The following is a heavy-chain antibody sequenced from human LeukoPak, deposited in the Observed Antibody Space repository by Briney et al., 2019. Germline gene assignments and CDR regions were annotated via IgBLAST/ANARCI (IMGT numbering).Heavy chain of an antibody. CDR3: ARDSGQPHPTTGYFDS. Sequence: ASVKVSCKASGGTFSSYAISWVRRAPGQGLEWIGGIIPIFVTANYAQKFHGRVTLTPEESTSTAPTELSSLRSEHTAVYYSARDSGQPHPTTGYFDSWGPGTLVTVSS. CDR2: IIPIFVTA. J-gene: IGHJ4*02. CDR1: GGTFSSYA. V-gene: IGHV1-69*01. D-gene: IGHD3-10*01.